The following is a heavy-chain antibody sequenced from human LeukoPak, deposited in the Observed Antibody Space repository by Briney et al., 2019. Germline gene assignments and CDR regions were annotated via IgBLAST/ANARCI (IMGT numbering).Heavy chain of an antibody. V-gene: IGHV1-18*01. CDR3: AREPPGIAVEAAFDI. J-gene: IGHJ3*02. CDR2: ISFYKGDT. D-gene: IGHD6-19*01. CDR1: GFDLTHYG. Sequence: ASVKVSCKASGFDLTHYGISWVRQAPGQGLEWMGWISFYKGDTLYAQNFQGRLSMTTDTSTATAYMELRSLRSDDTAVYYCAREPPGIAVEAAFDIWGQGTMVTVSS.